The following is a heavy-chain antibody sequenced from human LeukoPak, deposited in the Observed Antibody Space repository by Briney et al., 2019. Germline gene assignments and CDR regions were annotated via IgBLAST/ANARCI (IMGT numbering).Heavy chain of an antibody. CDR1: GGSFSGYY. Sequence: PSETLSLTCAVYGGSFSGYYWSWIRQPPGKGLEWIGEINHSGSTNYNPSLKSRVTISVDTSKSQFSLKLSSVTAADTAVYYCAGGSGWELELRPVPFDYWGQGTLVTVSS. J-gene: IGHJ4*02. CDR3: AGGSGWELELRPVPFDY. V-gene: IGHV4-34*01. CDR2: INHSGST. D-gene: IGHD1-7*01.